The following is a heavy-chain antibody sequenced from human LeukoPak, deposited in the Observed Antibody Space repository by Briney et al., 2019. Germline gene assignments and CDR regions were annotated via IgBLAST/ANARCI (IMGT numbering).Heavy chain of an antibody. D-gene: IGHD6-6*01. CDR3: AKDMDSSASGDAFDI. J-gene: IGHJ3*02. CDR1: GFTFDDYA. CDR2: ISWNSGSI. Sequence: GGSLRLSCAASGFTFDDYAMHWVRQAPGKGLEWVSGISWNSGSIGYADSVKGRFTISRDNAKNSLYLQMNSLRGEDMAVYYCAKDMDSSASGDAFDIWGQGTKVTVSS. V-gene: IGHV3-9*03.